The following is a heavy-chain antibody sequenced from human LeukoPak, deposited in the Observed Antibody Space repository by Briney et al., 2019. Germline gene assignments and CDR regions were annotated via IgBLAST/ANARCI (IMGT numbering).Heavy chain of an antibody. J-gene: IGHJ6*03. Sequence: ASVKVSCKASGYTFTGYYMHWVRQAPGQGLGWMGWINPNSGGTNYAQKFQGRVTMTRDTSISTAYMELSRLRSDDTAVYYCARDGRYCSGGSCYGIDYYYYYYMDVWGKGTTVTVSS. V-gene: IGHV1-2*02. CDR2: INPNSGGT. D-gene: IGHD2-15*01. CDR1: GYTFTGYY. CDR3: ARDGRYCSGGSCYGIDYYYYYYMDV.